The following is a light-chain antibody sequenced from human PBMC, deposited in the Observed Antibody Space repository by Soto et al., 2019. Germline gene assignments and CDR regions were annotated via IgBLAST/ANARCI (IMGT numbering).Light chain of an antibody. CDR3: QYYGSSPLT. Sequence: EIVLTQSPGTLSLSPGERATLSCRASQGIVGSSLAWYRQKPGQPPRRLIYSASNRATGIPDRFSGSGSGADFNLTISRLEPEDFAVYYCQYYGSSPLTFGGGTKVDNK. CDR1: QGIVGSS. V-gene: IGKV3-20*01. CDR2: SAS. J-gene: IGKJ4*01.